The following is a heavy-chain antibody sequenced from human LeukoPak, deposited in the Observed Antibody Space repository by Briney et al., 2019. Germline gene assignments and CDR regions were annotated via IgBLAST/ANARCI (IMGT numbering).Heavy chain of an antibody. Sequence: PGGSLRLSCVVSGFSFNTYWMSWVRQAPGKGLEWVANIKQDGSDKSYVDSVKGRFSISRDNAKNSVYLQMNSLRAEDTAVYYCARGPRYYYDSSSYSYFDNWGQGTLVTVSS. V-gene: IGHV3-7*01. J-gene: IGHJ4*02. CDR2: IKQDGSDK. CDR1: GFSFNTYW. CDR3: ARGPRYYYDSSSYSYFDN. D-gene: IGHD3-22*01.